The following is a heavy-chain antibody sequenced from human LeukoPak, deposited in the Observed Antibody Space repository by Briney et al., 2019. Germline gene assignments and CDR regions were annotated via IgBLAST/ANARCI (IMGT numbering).Heavy chain of an antibody. J-gene: IGHJ3*02. Sequence: PGGSLRLSCAASGFTVSSNYMIWVRQAPGKGLEWVSVIYSGGSTYYADSVKGRFTISRDNSKNTVYLQMNSLRAEDTAVYYCARDVCPAYCSNGVWGSDAFDIWGQGTMVSVSS. D-gene: IGHD2-8*01. CDR1: GFTVSSNY. V-gene: IGHV3-53*01. CDR3: ARDVCPAYCSNGVWGSDAFDI. CDR2: IYSGGST.